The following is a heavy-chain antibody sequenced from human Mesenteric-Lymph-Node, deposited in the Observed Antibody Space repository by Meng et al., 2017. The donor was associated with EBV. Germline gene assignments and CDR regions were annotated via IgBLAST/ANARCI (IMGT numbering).Heavy chain of an antibody. Sequence: QGHLQGSGPGLVKPSGTLSVTCSVSGDAISSSYYWSWIRQAPGKGLEWIGSFYYRGRTYLKPSLRSRITIPIDTSRNQFSLKLDSVTAADTALYYCARSHDSSGYGIGYWGQGTLVTVSS. CDR1: GDAISSSYY. CDR3: ARSHDSSGYGIGY. J-gene: IGHJ4*02. V-gene: IGHV4-38-2*02. D-gene: IGHD3-22*01. CDR2: FYYRGRT.